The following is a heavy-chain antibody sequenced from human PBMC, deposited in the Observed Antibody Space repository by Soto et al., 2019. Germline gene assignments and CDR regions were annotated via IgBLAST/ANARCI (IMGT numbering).Heavy chain of an antibody. CDR2: ISSSGDRT. V-gene: IGHV3-11*01. Sequence: KPGGSLRLSCAASGFTFSDYYMSWIRQAPGKGLEWVSYISSSGDRTYYADSVKGRFTISRDNPKNSLSLQMNSLRAEDTAVYYCARDLVAARPGYYSYGLDVWGQGTTVTVSS. CDR3: ARDLVAARPGYYSYGLDV. D-gene: IGHD6-6*01. J-gene: IGHJ6*02. CDR1: GFTFSDYY.